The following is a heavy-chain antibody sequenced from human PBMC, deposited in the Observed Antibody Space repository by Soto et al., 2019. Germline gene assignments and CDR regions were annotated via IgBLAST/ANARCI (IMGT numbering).Heavy chain of an antibody. CDR2: INPNSGGT. V-gene: IGHV1-2*04. Sequence: GXSVKVSCKASGYSFTGYYMRWVRQAPGQGLEWMGWINPNSGGTNYAQKFQGWVTMTRDTSISTAYMELSRLRSDDTAVYYCARDGPSGGKSYYYYGMDVWGQGTTVTVSS. J-gene: IGHJ6*02. CDR1: GYSFTGYY. CDR3: ARDGPSGGKSYYYYGMDV.